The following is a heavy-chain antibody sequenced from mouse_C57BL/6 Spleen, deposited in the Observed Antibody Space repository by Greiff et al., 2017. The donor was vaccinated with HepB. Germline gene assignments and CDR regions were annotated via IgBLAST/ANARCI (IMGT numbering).Heavy chain of an antibody. CDR1: GYTFTSYW. CDR2: IDPSDSYT. CDR3: ARGGGLLWFAY. V-gene: IGHV1-69*01. Sequence: QVQLQQPGAELVMPGASVKLSCKASGYTFTSYWMHWVKQRPGQGLEWIGEIDPSDSYTNYNQKFKGKSTLTVDKSSSTAYMQLSSLTSEDSAVYYCARGGGLLWFAYWGQGTLVTVSA. J-gene: IGHJ3*01.